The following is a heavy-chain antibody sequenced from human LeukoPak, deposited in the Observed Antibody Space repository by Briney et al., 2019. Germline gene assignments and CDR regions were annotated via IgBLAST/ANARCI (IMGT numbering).Heavy chain of an antibody. V-gene: IGHV3-11*04. CDR1: GFTFSDYN. D-gene: IGHD3-10*02. Sequence: GGSLRLSCAASGFTFSDYNMRWIRQAPGKGLEWVSYISSSGSTIYYADSVKGRFAISRDNAKNSLYLQMNSLRAEDTAVYYCAELGITMIGGVWGKGTTVTISS. CDR3: AELGITMIGGV. J-gene: IGHJ6*04. CDR2: ISSSGSTI.